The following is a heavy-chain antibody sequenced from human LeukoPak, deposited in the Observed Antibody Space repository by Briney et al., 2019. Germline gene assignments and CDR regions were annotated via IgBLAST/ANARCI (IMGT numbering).Heavy chain of an antibody. D-gene: IGHD2-21*02. CDR2: ISISSSYI. V-gene: IGHV3-21*01. J-gene: IGHJ4*02. CDR1: GFTFSSYS. Sequence: PGRSLRLSCAASGFTFSSYSMNWVRQAPGKGLEWVSSISISSSYIYYADSVKGRFTISRDNAKNSLYLQMNSLRAEDTAVYFCARSDYCGGDCYSSLSNYWGQGTLVTVSS. CDR3: ARSDYCGGDCYSSLSNY.